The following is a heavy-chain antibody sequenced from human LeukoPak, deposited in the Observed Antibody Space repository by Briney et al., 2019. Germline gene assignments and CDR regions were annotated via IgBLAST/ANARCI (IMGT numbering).Heavy chain of an antibody. Sequence: GRSLRLSCAASGFTFSSYAMHWVRQAPGKGLEWVAVISYDGSNKYYADSVKGRFTISRDNSKNTLYLQMNSLRAEDTAVYYCARGLRNYYDNWGQGTLVTVSS. V-gene: IGHV3-30-3*01. CDR3: ARGLRNYYDN. CDR2: ISYDGSNK. CDR1: GFTFSSYA. J-gene: IGHJ4*02.